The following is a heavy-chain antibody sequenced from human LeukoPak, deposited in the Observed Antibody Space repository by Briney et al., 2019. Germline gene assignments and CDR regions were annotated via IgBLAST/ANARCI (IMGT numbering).Heavy chain of an antibody. CDR2: SYHSGTPT. CDR3: ARDSRGGGPDFDY. J-gene: IGHJ4*02. CDR1: GGSISVHY. V-gene: IGHV4-59*11. D-gene: IGHD3-16*01. Sequence: SETLSLTCTVSGGSISVHYWWAWIRQPPGKGLEWIGYSYHSGTPTSYNPSLKSRATISIDASRNQFSLKLISVTAADTAVYYCARDSRGGGPDFDYWGQGILVTVSS.